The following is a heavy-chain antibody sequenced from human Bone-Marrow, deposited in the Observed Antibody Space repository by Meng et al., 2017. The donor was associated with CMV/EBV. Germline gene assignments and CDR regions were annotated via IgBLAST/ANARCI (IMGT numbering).Heavy chain of an antibody. V-gene: IGHV3-23*03. D-gene: IGHD2/OR15-2a*01. J-gene: IGHJ5*02. CDR3: ATREGMGHTTA. Sequence: GESLKISCAASGFTFSSYAMSWVRQAPGKGLEWVSVIYSGGSSTYYADSVKGRFTISRDNDKNLLYLQMNSLRAEDAAVYYCATREGMGHTTAWGQGTLVTVSS. CDR1: GFTFSSYA. CDR2: IYSGGSST.